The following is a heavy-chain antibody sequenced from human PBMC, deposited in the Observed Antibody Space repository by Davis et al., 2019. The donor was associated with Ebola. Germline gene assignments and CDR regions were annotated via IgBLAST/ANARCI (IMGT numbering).Heavy chain of an antibody. V-gene: IGHV4-59*08. CDR3: ARLTPGSDSRGDGMDV. Sequence: MPSETLSLTCTASGGSISSYYWSWIRQPPGKGLEWIGYIYYSGSTNYNPSLKSRVTITVDKSKNQFSLKLSSVTAADTAVYYCARLTPGSDSRGDGMDVCGQGTTVTVSS. CDR1: GGSISSYY. J-gene: IGHJ6*02. D-gene: IGHD3-22*01. CDR2: IYYSGST.